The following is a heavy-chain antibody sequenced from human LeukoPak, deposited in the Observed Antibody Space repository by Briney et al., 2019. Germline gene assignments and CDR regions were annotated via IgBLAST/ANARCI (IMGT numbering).Heavy chain of an antibody. CDR2: ITSSSTFI. Sequence: NPGGSLRLSCAASGFTFRSYTMSWVRQAPGKGLEWVASITSSSTFIYYADSLKGRFTISRDNAQNSLYLQMNSLRAEDTAVYYCARGQAAANIPYYFDYWGQGTLVTVSS. CDR3: ARGQAAANIPYYFDY. V-gene: IGHV3-21*01. CDR1: GFTFRSYT. D-gene: IGHD6-13*01. J-gene: IGHJ4*02.